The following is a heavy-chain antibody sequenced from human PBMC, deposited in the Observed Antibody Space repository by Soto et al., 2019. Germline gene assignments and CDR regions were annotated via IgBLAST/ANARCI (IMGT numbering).Heavy chain of an antibody. D-gene: IGHD4-17*01. CDR3: ARLYGGNSLYYYGMDV. V-gene: IGHV4-59*08. CDR2: IYYSGST. J-gene: IGHJ6*02. CDR1: GGSISSYY. Sequence: SETLSLTCTVSGGSISSYYWSWIRQPPGKGLEWIGHIYYSGSTNYNPSLKSRVTISVDTSKNQFSLKLSSVTAADTAVYYCARLYGGNSLYYYGMDVWGQGTTVTVSS.